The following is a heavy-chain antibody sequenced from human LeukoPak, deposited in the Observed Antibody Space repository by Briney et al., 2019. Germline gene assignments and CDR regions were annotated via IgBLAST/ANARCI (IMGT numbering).Heavy chain of an antibody. CDR1: GGSISSGDYY. V-gene: IGHV4-30-4*01. CDR2: IYYSGST. Sequence: PSETLSLTCTVSGGSISSGDYYWSWIRQPPGKGLEWIGYIYYSGSTYYNPSLKSRVTISVDTSKNQFSLKLSSVTAADTAVYYCARMNLLLWTLDYWGQGTLVTVSS. D-gene: IGHD3-10*01. CDR3: ARMNLLLWTLDY. J-gene: IGHJ4*02.